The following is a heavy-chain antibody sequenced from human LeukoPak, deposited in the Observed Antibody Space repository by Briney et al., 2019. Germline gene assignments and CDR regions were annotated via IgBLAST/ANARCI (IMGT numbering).Heavy chain of an antibody. CDR3: ARVPNWVRPSVSDY. V-gene: IGHV1-18*04. D-gene: IGHD7-27*01. CDR2: ISAYNGNT. Sequence: ASVKVSCKASGYTFTSYGITWVRQAPGQGLEWMGWISAYNGNTNYAQKLQGRVTVTTDTSTTTAYMELRSLRSDDTAVYYCARVPNWVRPSVSDYWGQGTLVTVSS. J-gene: IGHJ4*02. CDR1: GYTFTSYG.